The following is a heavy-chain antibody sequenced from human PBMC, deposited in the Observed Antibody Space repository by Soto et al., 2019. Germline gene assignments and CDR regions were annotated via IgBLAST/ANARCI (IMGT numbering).Heavy chain of an antibody. Sequence: QVQLVESGGGVVQPGRSLRLSCAASGFTFPRFGMHWVRQAPGKGLEWVALITYEGSQIYYADAVKGRFTISRDNGDNSLYLQRDNLRTEDTATYFCAKGRGAMNWDNYYGLDVWGQGTTVTVSS. J-gene: IGHJ6*02. D-gene: IGHD7-27*01. CDR2: ITYEGSQI. CDR1: GFTFPRFG. V-gene: IGHV3-30*18. CDR3: AKGRGAMNWDNYYGLDV.